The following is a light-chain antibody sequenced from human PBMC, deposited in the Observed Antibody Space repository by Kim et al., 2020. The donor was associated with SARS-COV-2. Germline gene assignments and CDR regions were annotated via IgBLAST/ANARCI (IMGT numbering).Light chain of an antibody. CDR1: QNVNRN. CDR3: QQYSEWYT. J-gene: IGKJ2*01. V-gene: IGKV3D-15*01. CDR2: GAS. Sequence: EIVMTQSPATLSVSPGERATLSCRASQNVNRNLAWYQQKPGQVPRLLIYGASTRTSGTPARFSGSGSGTEFTLTISDVKAEDLALYYCQQYSEWYTFGKGTNLEI.